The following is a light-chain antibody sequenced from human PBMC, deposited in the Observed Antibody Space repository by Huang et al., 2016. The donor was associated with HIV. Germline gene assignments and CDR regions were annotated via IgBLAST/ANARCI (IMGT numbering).Light chain of an antibody. Sequence: ERVMTQSPVTLSVSPGERVTLSCRASQSVSNNVAWYQQKPGQAPRLFIYDASTRATDIPARFSGSGSEIEFTLTISGLQSEDFAVYYCQQYNEWPRTFGQGTKLEIK. J-gene: IGKJ2*01. CDR1: QSVSNN. CDR2: DAS. V-gene: IGKV3-15*01. CDR3: QQYNEWPRT.